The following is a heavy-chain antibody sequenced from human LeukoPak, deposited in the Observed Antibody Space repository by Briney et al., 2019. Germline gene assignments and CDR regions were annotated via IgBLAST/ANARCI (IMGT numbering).Heavy chain of an antibody. J-gene: IGHJ6*02. CDR2: IYHSGST. CDR3: ARSSGYSYGCNYYYGMDV. V-gene: IGHV4-30-2*01. D-gene: IGHD5-18*01. CDR1: GGSISSGGYS. Sequence: SETLSLTCAVSGGSISSGGYSWSWIRQPPGKGLEWIGYIYHSGSTYYNPSLKSRVTISVDRSKNQFSLKLSSVTAADTAVYYCARSSGYSYGCNYYYGMDVWGQGTTVTVSS.